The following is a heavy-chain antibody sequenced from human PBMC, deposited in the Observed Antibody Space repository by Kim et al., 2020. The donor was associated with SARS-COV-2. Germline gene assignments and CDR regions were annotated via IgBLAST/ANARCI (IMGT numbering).Heavy chain of an antibody. J-gene: IGHJ5*02. D-gene: IGHD2-15*01. CDR2: INSDGSST. V-gene: IGHV3-74*01. Sequence: GGSLRLSCAASGFTFSTYWMHWVRQAPGKGLVWVSRINSDGSSTSYGVSVKGRFTISRDNAKNTLYLQMNSLRAEDTAVYYCARTFTAVAADTWFDPWVQGTLVSVSS. CDR3: ARTFTAVAADTWFDP. CDR1: GFTFSTYW.